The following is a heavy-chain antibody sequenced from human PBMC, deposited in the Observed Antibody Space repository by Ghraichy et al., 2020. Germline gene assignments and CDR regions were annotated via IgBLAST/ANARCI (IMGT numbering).Heavy chain of an antibody. V-gene: IGHV4-59*01. CDR2: IYYSGST. D-gene: IGHD3-10*01. CDR1: GGSISSYY. Sequence: SQTLSLTCTVSGGSISSYYWSWIRHPPWKGLEWIGYIYYSGSTNYNPSLKSRVTISVDTSKNQFSLKLSSVTAADTAVYYCARAWGNMVRGVYYYYGMDVWGQGTTVTVSS. J-gene: IGHJ6*02. CDR3: ARAWGNMVRGVYYYYGMDV.